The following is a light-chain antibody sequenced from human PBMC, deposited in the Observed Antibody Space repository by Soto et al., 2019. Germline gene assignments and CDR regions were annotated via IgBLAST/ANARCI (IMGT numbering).Light chain of an antibody. Sequence: EIVLTQSPGTLSLSPGERATLSCRASQTVTSTFLAGYQQKPGQAPRLLIYGASRRATGIPDRFSGSGSGTDFTLTITRLEPEDFAVYYGHQYDSSRTFGQGTKVEMK. CDR1: QTVTSTF. J-gene: IGKJ1*01. V-gene: IGKV3-20*01. CDR2: GAS. CDR3: HQYDSSRT.